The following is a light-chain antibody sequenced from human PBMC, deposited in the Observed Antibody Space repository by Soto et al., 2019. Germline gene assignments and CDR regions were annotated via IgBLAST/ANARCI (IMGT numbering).Light chain of an antibody. CDR2: TNN. V-gene: IGLV1-44*01. CDR3: AAWDDSLNAVV. Sequence: QSVLTQPPSVSGTPGQKVSISCSGTTSNLGGNTVNWYQQLPGTAPKLLIYTNNQRPSGVPDRFSGSKSGTSASLAISGLRSEDEADFYCAAWDDSLNAVVFGGGTQLTVL. CDR1: TSNLGGNT. J-gene: IGLJ2*01.